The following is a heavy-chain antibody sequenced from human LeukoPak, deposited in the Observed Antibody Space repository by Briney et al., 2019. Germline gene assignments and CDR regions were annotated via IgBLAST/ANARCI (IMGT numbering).Heavy chain of an antibody. J-gene: IGHJ4*02. Sequence: ASVKVSCKASGGTFSNYAISWVRQAPGQGLEWMGWISAYNGNTNYAQKLQGRVTMTTDTSTSTAYMEVRSLRSDDTAVYFCARDTSGWYYFDYWGQGTLVTVSS. V-gene: IGHV1-18*01. D-gene: IGHD6-19*01. CDR1: GGTFSNYA. CDR3: ARDTSGWYYFDY. CDR2: ISAYNGNT.